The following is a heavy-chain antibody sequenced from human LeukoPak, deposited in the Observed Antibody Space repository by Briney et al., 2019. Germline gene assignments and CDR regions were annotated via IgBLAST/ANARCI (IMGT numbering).Heavy chain of an antibody. V-gene: IGHV4-34*01. D-gene: IGHD2-8*01. J-gene: IGHJ5*02. CDR1: GGSFSGYY. CDR2: INHSGST. CDR3: ARGGPLMAP. Sequence: SETLSLTCAVYGGSFSGYYWSWIRQPPGKGLEWIGVINHSGSTNYNPSLKSRVTISVDTSKNQFSLKLSSVTAADTAVYYRARGGPLMAPWGQGTLVTVSS.